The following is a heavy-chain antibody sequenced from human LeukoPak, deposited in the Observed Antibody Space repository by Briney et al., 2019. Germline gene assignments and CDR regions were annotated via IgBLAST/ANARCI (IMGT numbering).Heavy chain of an antibody. CDR1: GFTFSSYS. D-gene: IGHD6-19*01. CDR3: ARDRIAVAGTAFDI. Sequence: PGGSLRLSCAASGFTFSSYSMNWVRQAPGKGLEGGSYISSSSSTIYYADSVKGRFTISRDNAKNSLYLQMNSLRDEDTAVYYCARDRIAVAGTAFDIWGQGTMVTVSS. J-gene: IGHJ3*02. CDR2: ISSSSSTI. V-gene: IGHV3-48*02.